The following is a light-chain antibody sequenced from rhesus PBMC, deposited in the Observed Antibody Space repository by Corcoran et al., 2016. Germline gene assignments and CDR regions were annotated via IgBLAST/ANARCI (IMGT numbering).Light chain of an antibody. V-gene: IGKV1-22*01. CDR2: EAS. J-gene: IGKJ1*01. CDR3: QHYSSTPWT. CDR1: QGITND. Sequence: DIQMTQSPSSLSASVGDRVTITCRASQGITNDLAWYQQKPGETPKLLIYEASSLQSGFPSRFSGRGSGTVFTLTISSLQSEDFAAYYCQHYSSTPWTFGQGTKVEIK.